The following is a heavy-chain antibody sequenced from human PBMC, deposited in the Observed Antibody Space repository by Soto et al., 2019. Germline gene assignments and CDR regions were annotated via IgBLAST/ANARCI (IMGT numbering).Heavy chain of an antibody. CDR1: AYSFTNYW. J-gene: IGHJ5*02. CDR3: ASGGSHIWVDP. CDR2: IYPGDSDI. D-gene: IGHD3-16*01. Sequence: EECLTIFCNGSAYSFTNYWIVWVLQMPGKGLECMGSIYPGDSDIKYSPSFQCQVTISADKSINTAYLQWSSLKASDSAMYYCASGGSHIWVDPWGQGTLVTVSS. V-gene: IGHV5-51*01.